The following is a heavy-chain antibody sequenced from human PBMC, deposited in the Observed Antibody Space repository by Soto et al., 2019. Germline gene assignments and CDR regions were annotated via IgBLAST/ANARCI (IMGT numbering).Heavy chain of an antibody. CDR1: GFTFSSYA. J-gene: IGHJ6*02. D-gene: IGHD2-2*01. Sequence: GGSLRLSCAASGFTFSSYAMSWVRQAPGKGLEWVSAISGSGGSTYYADSVKGRFTISRDNSKNTLYLQMNSLRAEDTAVYYCAKGSGSTSSIYYGMDVWGQGTTVTVSS. CDR2: ISGSGGST. V-gene: IGHV3-23*01. CDR3: AKGSGSTSSIYYGMDV.